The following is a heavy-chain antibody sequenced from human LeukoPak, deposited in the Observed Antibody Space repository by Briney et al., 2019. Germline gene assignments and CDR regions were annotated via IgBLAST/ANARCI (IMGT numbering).Heavy chain of an antibody. J-gene: IGHJ3*02. Sequence: GGSLRLSCAASGFTFSSYSMNWVRQAPGKGLEWVSYISSSSSTIYYADSVKGRFTISRDNAKNSLYLQMNSLRAEDTAVYYCARGGLSAPNVAFDIWGQGTMVTVSS. CDR1: GFTFSSYS. CDR3: ARGGLSAPNVAFDI. D-gene: IGHD3-16*01. CDR2: ISSSSSTI. V-gene: IGHV3-48*04.